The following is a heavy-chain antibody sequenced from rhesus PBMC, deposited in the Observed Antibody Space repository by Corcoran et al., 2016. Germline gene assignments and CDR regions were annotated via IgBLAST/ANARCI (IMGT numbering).Heavy chain of an antibody. Sequence: EVQLVESGGGLVQPGGSLRLSCAASGFTFSNSWMSWVRQAPGTVLEWVARIKNKADGGTADYDATMKGRFTISRDDSKNTLYLQMNSLKTEDTAVYYCTTLLDWLPFDYWGQGVLVTVSS. J-gene: IGHJ4*01. CDR2: IKNKADGGTA. CDR3: TTLLDWLPFDY. V-gene: IGHV3-30*01. D-gene: IGHD3-3*01. CDR1: GFTFSNSW.